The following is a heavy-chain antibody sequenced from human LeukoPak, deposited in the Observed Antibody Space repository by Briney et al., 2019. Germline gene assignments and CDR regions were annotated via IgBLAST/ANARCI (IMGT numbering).Heavy chain of an antibody. D-gene: IGHD3-16*02. J-gene: IGHJ3*02. V-gene: IGHV3-7*01. CDR2: INQDGSDR. CDR3: ARDGGLGELSFNDAFDI. Sequence: PGGSLRLSCVASGFTFSTYYMSWVRQAPGKGPEWITKINQDGSDRAYVDSVKGRFTISRDNSKNSFYVQMNSLRAEDTAVYYCARDGGLGELSFNDAFDIWGQGTMVTVSS. CDR1: GFTFSTYY.